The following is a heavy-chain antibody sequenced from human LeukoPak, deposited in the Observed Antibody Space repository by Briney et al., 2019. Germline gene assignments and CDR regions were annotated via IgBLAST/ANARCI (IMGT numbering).Heavy chain of an antibody. V-gene: IGHV4-34*01. CDR3: ARVWFGFWDNSYADDNAFDI. CDR1: RGSLSGYY. D-gene: IGHD5-18*01. Sequence: PSETLSLTCAVYRGSLSGYYWSWIRQVPGKGLEWIGEINQSGRTNYNPSLKSRVTISVDTSKNQITSKLSFVTATDSALEPRARVWFGFWDNSYADDNAFDIWGQGTMVTVSS. CDR2: INQSGRT. J-gene: IGHJ3*02.